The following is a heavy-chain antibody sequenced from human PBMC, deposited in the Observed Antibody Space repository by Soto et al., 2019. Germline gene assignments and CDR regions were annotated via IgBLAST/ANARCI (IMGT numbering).Heavy chain of an antibody. CDR2: IYDSGST. J-gene: IGHJ4*02. Sequence: SETLSLTCTVSGGSISSGDYYWSWIRQPPGKGLEWIGYIYDSGSTYYNPSLKIRVTISVDTSKNQFSLKLSSVTAAEPAVYYCASTRYYYVDYWGQGTLVTVSS. D-gene: IGHD3-10*01. CDR1: GGSISSGDYY. CDR3: ASTRYYYVDY. V-gene: IGHV4-30-4*01.